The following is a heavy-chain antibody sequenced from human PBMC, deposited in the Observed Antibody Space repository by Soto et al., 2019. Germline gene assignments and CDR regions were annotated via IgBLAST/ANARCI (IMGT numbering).Heavy chain of an antibody. J-gene: IGHJ6*02. D-gene: IGHD2-21*01. CDR2: IYYSGTT. V-gene: IGHV4-39*01. CDR3: ARHLRRGPIVKGMDV. CDR1: GGSISSSGYY. Sequence: QLQLQESGPGLVTPSETLSLTCTVSGGSISSSGYYWGWTRQPPGKGLEWIGSIYYSGTTYYDPSLKSRVTMSVDTSKNQFSLKLSSMTAADTAVDYCARHLRRGPIVKGMDVWGQGTTVTVSS.